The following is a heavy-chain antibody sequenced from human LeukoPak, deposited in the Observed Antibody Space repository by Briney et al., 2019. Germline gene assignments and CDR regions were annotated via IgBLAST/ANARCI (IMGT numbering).Heavy chain of an antibody. D-gene: IGHD4-17*01. J-gene: IGHJ4*02. Sequence: GGSLRLSCAASGFTFSNYPMSWVRQAPGKGLGWVSAITTDGSRTYSADSVKGRFTISRDNSKNTLYLQMNSLRAEDTAVYYCAKGNTVTPDYWGQGTLVTVSS. V-gene: IGHV3-23*01. CDR3: AKGNTVTPDY. CDR2: ITTDGSRT. CDR1: GFTFSNYP.